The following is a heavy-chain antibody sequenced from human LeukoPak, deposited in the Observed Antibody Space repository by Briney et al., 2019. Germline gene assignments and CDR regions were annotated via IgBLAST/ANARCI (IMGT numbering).Heavy chain of an antibody. J-gene: IGHJ6*02. CDR3: ARRGSWSYYYAMDV. Sequence: PSETLSLTCDVSGGSFNDYYWSWIRQPPGKGLEWIGEIRHSGSTNYNPSLKSRVTMSVDTSKNQFSLKLSSVTAAGTAVYYCARRGSWSYYYAMDVWGQGTTVAVSS. CDR2: IRHSGST. D-gene: IGHD6-13*01. V-gene: IGHV4-34*01. CDR1: GGSFNDYY.